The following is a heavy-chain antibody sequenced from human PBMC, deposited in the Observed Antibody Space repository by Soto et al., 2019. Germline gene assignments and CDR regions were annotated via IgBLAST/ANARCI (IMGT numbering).Heavy chain of an antibody. CDR2: IYPGDSDT. CDR3: ARLRIAAAGTGYYYYGMDV. Sequence: GESLKISCKGSGYSFTSYWIGWVRQMPGKGLEWMGIIYPGDSDTRYSPSFQGQVTISADKSISTAYLQWSSLKASDTAMYYCARLRIAAAGTGYYYYGMDVWGQGTTVTVSS. J-gene: IGHJ6*02. D-gene: IGHD6-13*01. V-gene: IGHV5-51*01. CDR1: GYSFTSYW.